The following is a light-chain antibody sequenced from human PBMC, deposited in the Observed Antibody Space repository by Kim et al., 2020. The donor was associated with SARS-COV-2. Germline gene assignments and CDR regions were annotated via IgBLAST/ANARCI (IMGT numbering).Light chain of an antibody. Sequence: SLGKRATHSCRDSQSVSSNLACCQQTPGQAPRLLIYGASTRDTGIPATFSVSGSGTEFTLTISSLQSEDFAVYNGQQYNKWSPMYTWGQGTRLEI. CDR1: QSVSSN. CDR2: GAS. V-gene: IGKV3-15*01. CDR3: QQYNKWSPMYT. J-gene: IGKJ2*01.